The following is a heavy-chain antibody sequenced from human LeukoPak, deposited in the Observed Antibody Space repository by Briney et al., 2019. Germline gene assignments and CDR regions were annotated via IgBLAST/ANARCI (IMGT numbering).Heavy chain of an antibody. CDR1: GDSVSSNSAA. CDR3: ARVLAVADLVQHFYFDY. Sequence: SQTLSLTCAISGDSVSSNSAAWNWIRQSPSRGLEWLGRTYYRSKWYNDYAVSVKSRITINPDTSKNQFSLQLNSVTPEDTAVYYCARVLAVADLVQHFYFDYWGQGTLVTVSS. D-gene: IGHD6-19*01. CDR2: TYYRSKWYN. J-gene: IGHJ4*02. V-gene: IGHV6-1*01.